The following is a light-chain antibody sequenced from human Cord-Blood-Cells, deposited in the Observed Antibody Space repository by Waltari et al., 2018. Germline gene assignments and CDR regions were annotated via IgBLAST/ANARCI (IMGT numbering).Light chain of an antibody. Sequence: QSALTQPASVSGSPGQSITISCTGTSSDAGGYNYVSWYQQHPGKAPKLMIYDVSNRPSGVSNRFSGSKSGNMASLTISGLQAEDEADYYCSSYTSSSTVVFGGGTKLTVL. CDR2: DVS. J-gene: IGLJ2*01. CDR1: SSDAGGYNY. V-gene: IGLV2-14*01. CDR3: SSYTSSSTVV.